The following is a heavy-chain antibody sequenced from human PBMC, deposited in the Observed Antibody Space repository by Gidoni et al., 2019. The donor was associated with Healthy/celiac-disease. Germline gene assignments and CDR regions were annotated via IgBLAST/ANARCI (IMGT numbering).Heavy chain of an antibody. CDR1: GFTFSSYA. CDR3: ARDLILAEWWCLDY. V-gene: IGHV3-30-3*01. J-gene: IGHJ4*02. Sequence: QVQLVESGGGVVQPGRSLRLSCAASGFTFSSYAMHWVRQAPGKGLEWVAVISYDGSNKYYADSVKGRFTISRDNSKNTLYLQMNSLRAEDTAVYYCARDLILAEWWCLDYWGQGTLVTVSS. D-gene: IGHD2-15*01. CDR2: ISYDGSNK.